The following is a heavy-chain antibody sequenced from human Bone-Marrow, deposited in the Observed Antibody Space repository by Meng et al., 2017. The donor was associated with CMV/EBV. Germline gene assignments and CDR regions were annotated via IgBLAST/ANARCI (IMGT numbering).Heavy chain of an antibody. V-gene: IGHV3-21*01. Sequence: GGSLRLSCVASGFDVTVYSLNWVRQAPGMGLEWVSSISGAGDYIHYADSVQGRFTISRDNAARSVYLQLNNLRVEDTAVYYCARDRGTFYHSRSHYNYYGMDVWGQGTTVTVSS. D-gene: IGHD3-10*01. CDR3: ARDRGTFYHSRSHYNYYGMDV. CDR1: GFDVTVYS. CDR2: ISGAGDYI. J-gene: IGHJ6*02.